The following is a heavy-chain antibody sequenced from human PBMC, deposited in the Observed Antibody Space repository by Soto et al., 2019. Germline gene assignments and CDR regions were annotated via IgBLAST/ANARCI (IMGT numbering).Heavy chain of an antibody. Sequence: ASVKVSCKAAAGTFRSYAMSWVRQAPGQGLEWMGGIIPMFGTPNYAQNFKGRLTITADESTRTAYMELSSLRSEDTAVYYCARDGGGSSWYPLYYYYGMDVWGQGTTVTVSS. V-gene: IGHV1-69*13. J-gene: IGHJ6*02. CDR1: AGTFRSYA. CDR2: IIPMFGTP. D-gene: IGHD6-13*01. CDR3: ARDGGGSSWYPLYYYYGMDV.